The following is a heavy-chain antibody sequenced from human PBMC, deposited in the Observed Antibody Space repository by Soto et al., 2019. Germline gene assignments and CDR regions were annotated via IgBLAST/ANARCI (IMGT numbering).Heavy chain of an antibody. CDR1: GFTFSSYG. Sequence: QVQLVESGGGVVQPGRSLRLSCAASGFTFSSYGMHWVRQAPGKGLEWVAVIWYDASNKYYADSVKGRFTISRDNSKNTLYLQMNSLRAEDTAVYYCASTLLTTVTTDAFDIWGQGTMVTVSS. J-gene: IGHJ3*02. D-gene: IGHD4-17*01. V-gene: IGHV3-33*01. CDR3: ASTLLTTVTTDAFDI. CDR2: IWYDASNK.